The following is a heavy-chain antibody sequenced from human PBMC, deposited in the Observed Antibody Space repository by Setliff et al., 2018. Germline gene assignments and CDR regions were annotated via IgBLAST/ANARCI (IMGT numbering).Heavy chain of an antibody. V-gene: IGHV4-38-2*02. Sequence: SETLSLTCTVSGYSISSGYYWGWIRQPPGKGLEWIGSIYHSGSTYYNPSLKSRVSMSIDTSQNQVSLRLSSVTAADTAVYYCVRGANDILTTYALDIWGEGTMVTVSS. D-gene: IGHD3-9*01. CDR3: VRGANDILTTYALDI. CDR2: IYHSGST. CDR1: GYSISSGYY. J-gene: IGHJ3*02.